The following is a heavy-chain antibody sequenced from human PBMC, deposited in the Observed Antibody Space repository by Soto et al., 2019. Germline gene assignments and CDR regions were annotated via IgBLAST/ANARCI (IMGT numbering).Heavy chain of an antibody. CDR1: GFTFNTYG. Sequence: PGGSLRLSCAASGFTFNTYGMHWVHQAPGKGLEWVAVISYDAKSKLYVDSVRGRFTISRDNSKNTLFLQMDSLRPEDTALYYCARGLLAAGPFDSWGQGTLVTVSS. V-gene: IGHV3-30*03. CDR3: ARGLLAAGPFDS. CDR2: ISYDAKSK. J-gene: IGHJ4*02. D-gene: IGHD2-8*02.